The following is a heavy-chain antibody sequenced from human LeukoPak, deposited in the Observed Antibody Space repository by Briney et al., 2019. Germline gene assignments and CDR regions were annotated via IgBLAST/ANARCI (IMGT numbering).Heavy chain of an antibody. D-gene: IGHD5-12*01. Sequence: GGSLRLSCAASGFTFSSYEMNWVRQAPGKGLEWVSYISSSGSTIYYADSVKGRFTISRDNAKNSLYLQMNSLRAEDTAVYYCARDIVATIKATFSYYYYGMDVWGQGTTVTVSS. V-gene: IGHV3-48*03. J-gene: IGHJ6*02. CDR2: ISSSGSTI. CDR3: ARDIVATIKATFSYYYYGMDV. CDR1: GFTFSSYE.